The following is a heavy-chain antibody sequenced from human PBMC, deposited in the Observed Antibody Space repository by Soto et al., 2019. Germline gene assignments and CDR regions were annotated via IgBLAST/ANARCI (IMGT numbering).Heavy chain of an antibody. CDR2: ISGSGGST. CDR1: GFTFSSYA. J-gene: IGHJ4*02. V-gene: IGHV3-23*01. CDR3: AKAKAESTPLIVVVVAAPFDY. D-gene: IGHD2-15*01. Sequence: GGSLRLSCAASGFTFSSYAMSWVRQAPGKGLEWVSAISGSGGSTYYADSVKGRFTISRDNSKNTLYLQMNSLRAEDTAVYYCAKAKAESTPLIVVVVAAPFDYWGQGTLVTVSS.